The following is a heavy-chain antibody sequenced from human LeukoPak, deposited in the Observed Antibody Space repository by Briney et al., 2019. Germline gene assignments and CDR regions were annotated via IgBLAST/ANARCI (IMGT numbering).Heavy chain of an antibody. CDR3: ARLGGGTTVTT. Sequence: GGSLRLSCAASGFTFSDYYMSWIRRAPGKGLEWVSYISSSSSYTNYADSVKGRFTISRDNAKNSLYLQMNSLRAEDTALYYCARLGGGTTVTTWGQGTLVTVSS. V-gene: IGHV3-11*03. CDR2: ISSSSSYT. J-gene: IGHJ5*02. D-gene: IGHD4-17*01. CDR1: GFTFSDYY.